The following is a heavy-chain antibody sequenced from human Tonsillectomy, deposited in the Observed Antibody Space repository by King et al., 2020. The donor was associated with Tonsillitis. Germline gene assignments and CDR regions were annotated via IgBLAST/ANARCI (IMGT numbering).Heavy chain of an antibody. CDR2: ISGSGGST. Sequence: VQLVESGGGLVQPGGSLRLSCAASGFTFSSYAMSWVRQAPGKGLEWVSAISGSGGSTYYADSVKGRFTISRDNSKNTLYLQMNSLRAEDTAVYYCAKVWYYDFWSGYEIFDYWGQGTLVTASS. CDR1: GFTFSSYA. V-gene: IGHV3-23*04. J-gene: IGHJ4*02. CDR3: AKVWYYDFWSGYEIFDY. D-gene: IGHD3-3*01.